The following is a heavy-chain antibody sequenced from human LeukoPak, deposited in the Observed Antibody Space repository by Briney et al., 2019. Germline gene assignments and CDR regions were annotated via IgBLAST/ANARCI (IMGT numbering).Heavy chain of an antibody. CDR2: IIPIFVTA. J-gene: IGHJ4*02. CDR1: GVTFRSFP. V-gene: IGHV1-69*05. D-gene: IGHD1-14*01. Sequence: ASVKVSCKASGVTFRSFPFTWVRQAPGQGFEWMGGIIPIFVTANYAQKFQGRVTISTDESTSTVYMELGSLTSEDTAVYYCSTGRNKRPADYWGQGTLVIVSS. CDR3: STGRNKRPADY.